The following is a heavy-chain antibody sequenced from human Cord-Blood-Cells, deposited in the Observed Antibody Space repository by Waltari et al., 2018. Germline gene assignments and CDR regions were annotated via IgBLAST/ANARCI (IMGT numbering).Heavy chain of an antibody. Sequence: QVQLVQSGAEVKKPGSSVKVSCKASGGTFSSYAISWVRQAPGQGHEWMGGSIPILGIANYAQKFQGRVTITADEATSTAYMELSSLRSEDTAVYYCARVLGIPDYYYYMDVWGKGTTVTVSS. CDR3: ARVLGIPDYYYYMDV. J-gene: IGHJ6*03. CDR1: GGTFSSYA. CDR2: SIPILGIA. D-gene: IGHD7-27*01. V-gene: IGHV1-69*04.